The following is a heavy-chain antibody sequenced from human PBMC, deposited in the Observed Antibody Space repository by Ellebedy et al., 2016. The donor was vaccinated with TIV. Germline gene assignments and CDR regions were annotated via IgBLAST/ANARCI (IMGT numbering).Heavy chain of an antibody. V-gene: IGHV3-7*01. CDR1: GFTFSNYW. D-gene: IGHD6-19*01. J-gene: IGHJ4*02. CDR3: ARDQWLGRAYYFDY. CDR2: IKQDASER. Sequence: GESLKISCAASGFTFSNYWMSWVRQAPGKGLGWVANIKQDASERYYVDSVKGRFSISRDNAKNSIYLQMNSLRDEDTAVYYCARDQWLGRAYYFDYWGQGTLLTVSS.